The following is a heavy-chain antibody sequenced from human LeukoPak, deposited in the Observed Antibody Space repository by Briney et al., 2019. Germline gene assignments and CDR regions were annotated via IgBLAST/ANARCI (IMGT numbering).Heavy chain of an antibody. CDR1: GFTFSSYA. V-gene: IGHV3-23*01. D-gene: IGHD3-10*01. Sequence: GGSLRLSCAASGFTFSSYAMNWVRQAPGKGLEWVSSISGSGSTTYYADSVKGRFTTSRDNSKNTLYLQMNSLRAEDTAVYYCAEDYYGPGSPFWWFDPWGQGTLVTVSS. J-gene: IGHJ5*02. CDR2: ISGSGSTT. CDR3: AEDYYGPGSPFWWFDP.